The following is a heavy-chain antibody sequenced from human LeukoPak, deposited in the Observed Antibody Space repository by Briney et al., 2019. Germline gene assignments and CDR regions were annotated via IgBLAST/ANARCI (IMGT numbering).Heavy chain of an antibody. CDR1: GFTFSSYA. Sequence: GRSLRLSCAASGFTFSSYAMHWVRQAPGKGLEWVAVISYDGSNKYYADSVKGRFTISRDNSKNTLYLQMNSLRAEDTAVYYCARDLESVLTTVTIDYWGQGTLVTVSS. CDR3: ARDLESVLTTVTIDY. J-gene: IGHJ4*02. D-gene: IGHD4-17*01. V-gene: IGHV3-30*04. CDR2: ISYDGSNK.